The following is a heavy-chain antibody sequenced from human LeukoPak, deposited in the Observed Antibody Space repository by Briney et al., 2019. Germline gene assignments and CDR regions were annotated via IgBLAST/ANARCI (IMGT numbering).Heavy chain of an antibody. V-gene: IGHV1-69*05. D-gene: IGHD2-2*01. Sequence: SVKVSCKASGGTFSSYAISWVRQAPGQGLEWMGGIIPIFSTANYAQKFQGRVTITTDESTSTAYMELSSLRSEDTAVYYCARAKIDCSSTSCYSYYYYYMDVWGKGTTVTVSS. CDR2: IIPIFSTA. CDR3: ARAKIDCSSTSCYSYYYYYMDV. CDR1: GGTFSSYA. J-gene: IGHJ6*03.